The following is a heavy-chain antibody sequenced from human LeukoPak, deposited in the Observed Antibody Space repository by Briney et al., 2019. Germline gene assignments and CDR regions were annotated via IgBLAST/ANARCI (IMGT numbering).Heavy chain of an antibody. CDR3: AKDRDYYDSSGYLDY. V-gene: IGHV3-49*03. CDR2: IKTKTYGGTT. D-gene: IGHD3-22*01. J-gene: IGHJ4*02. CDR1: GFTFGDHG. Sequence: GGSLRLSCTTSGFTFGDHGVSWFRQAPGKGPEWISFIKTKTYGGTTEYAASVKGRFTISRDNAKNSLYLQMNSLRAEDTALYYCAKDRDYYDSSGYLDYWGQGTLVTVSS.